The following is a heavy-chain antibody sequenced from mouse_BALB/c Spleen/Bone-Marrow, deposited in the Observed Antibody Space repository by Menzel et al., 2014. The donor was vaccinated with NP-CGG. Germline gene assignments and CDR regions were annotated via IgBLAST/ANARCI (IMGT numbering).Heavy chain of an antibody. CDR1: GYTFTSYW. D-gene: IGHD2-2*01. J-gene: IGHJ2*01. CDR3: ARINGYDY. CDR2: MDPNTGRT. V-gene: IGHV1S81*02. Sequence: GAELVKPGASVKLSCKASGYTFTSYWMHWVKQRPGQGLEWIGEMDPNTGRTDYNKKFKSQVSLTVDKSSSTAYMHLSSLTSEDSAVYYCARINGYDYWGQGTTLTVSS.